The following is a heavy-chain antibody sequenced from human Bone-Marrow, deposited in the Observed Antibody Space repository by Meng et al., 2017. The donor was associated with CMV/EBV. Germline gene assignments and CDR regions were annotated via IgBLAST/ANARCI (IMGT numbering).Heavy chain of an antibody. CDR3: TTPRD. CDR2: IRAKTNNYAT. J-gene: IGHJ4*02. Sequence: GESLKISCAAPEFVFSDSAIHWVRQAPGKGLEWVGRIRAKTNNYATVYAASVKGRFTVSRDDSKSTAYLQMNSLKIEDTAMYYCTTPRDWGQGTLVTVSS. CDR1: EFVFSDSA. V-gene: IGHV3-73*01.